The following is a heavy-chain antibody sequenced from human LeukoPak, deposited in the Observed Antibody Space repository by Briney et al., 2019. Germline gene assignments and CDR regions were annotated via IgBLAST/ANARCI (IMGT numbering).Heavy chain of an antibody. CDR3: ARGSPGVYWYFDL. Sequence: PSETLSLTCAVSGGSISSGGYSWSWIRQPPGKGLEWIGYIYHSGSTYYNPSLKSRVTISVDRSKNQFSLKLSSVTAADTAMYYCARGSPGVYWYFDLWGRGTLVTVSS. V-gene: IGHV4-30-2*01. CDR2: IYHSGST. J-gene: IGHJ2*01. CDR1: GGSISSGGYS. D-gene: IGHD3-10*01.